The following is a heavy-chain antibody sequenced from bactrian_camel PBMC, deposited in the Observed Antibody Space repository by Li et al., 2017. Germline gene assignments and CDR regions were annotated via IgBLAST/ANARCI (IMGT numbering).Heavy chain of an antibody. Sequence: HVQLVESGGDLVQPGGSLQLACAASGFTVTHVQMTWVRQAPGKGLEWISTIFRDASRPIYAESVKARFTISENTAKNTVYLQLSALKSEDTARYYCVAEGDNWNYDYWGQRTQDTVS. CDR3: VAEGDNWNYDY. D-gene: IGHD8*01. CDR2: IFRDASRP. J-gene: IGHJ4*01. V-gene: IGHV3S1*01. CDR1: GFTVTHVQ.